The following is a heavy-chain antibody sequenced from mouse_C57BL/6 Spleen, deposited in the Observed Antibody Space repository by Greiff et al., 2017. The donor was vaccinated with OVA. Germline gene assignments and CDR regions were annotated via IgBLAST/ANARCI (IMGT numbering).Heavy chain of an antibody. V-gene: IGHV1-26*01. CDR3: AREDFTTGGFAY. Sequence: EVQLQQSGPELVKPGASVKISCKASGYTFTDYYMNWVKQSHGKSLEWIGDINPNNGGTSYNQKFKGKATLTVDKSSSTAYMELRSLTSEDSAVYYCAREDFTTGGFAYWGQGTLVTVSA. D-gene: IGHD1-1*01. CDR1: GYTFTDYY. J-gene: IGHJ3*01. CDR2: INPNNGGT.